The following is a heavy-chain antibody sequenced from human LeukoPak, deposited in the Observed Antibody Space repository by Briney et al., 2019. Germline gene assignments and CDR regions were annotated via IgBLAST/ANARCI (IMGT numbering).Heavy chain of an antibody. CDR2: ISYDGSNR. D-gene: IGHD3-10*01. CDR1: GFTFSSYG. Sequence: PGGSLRLSCAASGFTFSSYGMHWVRQAPGKGLEGVAVISYDGSNRYYADSVKGRFTISRDNSKNTLYLQMNSLRAEDTAVYYCAKRGSTYCYYYMDVWGKGTTVTISS. CDR3: AKRGSTYCYYYMDV. V-gene: IGHV3-30*18. J-gene: IGHJ6*03.